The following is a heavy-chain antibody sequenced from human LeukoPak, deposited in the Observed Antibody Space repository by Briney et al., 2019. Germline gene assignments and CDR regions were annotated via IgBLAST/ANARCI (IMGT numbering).Heavy chain of an antibody. V-gene: IGHV3-74*01. Sequence: GGSLRLSCAASGFTFSSYWMQWVRPAPGKGLVWVSRIDIDGSRASYAYSVKGRFTISRDNDKNTLYLQMNSLRAEDTALYYCTVTYYYGSGSYTWGQGTLVTVSS. D-gene: IGHD3-10*01. CDR2: IDIDGSRA. J-gene: IGHJ5*02. CDR1: GFTFSSYW. CDR3: TVTYYYGSGSYT.